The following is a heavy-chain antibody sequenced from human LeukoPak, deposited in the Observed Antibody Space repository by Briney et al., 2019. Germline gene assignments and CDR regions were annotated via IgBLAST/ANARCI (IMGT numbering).Heavy chain of an antibody. CDR3: AKGPPDPYYDILTGQIDY. Sequence: GGSLRLSCAASGFTFSSYAMHWVRQAPGKGLEWVAVISYDGSNKYYADSVKGRFTISRDNSKNTLYLQMNSLRAEDTAVYYCAKGPPDPYYDILTGQIDYWGQGTLVTVSS. V-gene: IGHV3-30*04. CDR2: ISYDGSNK. D-gene: IGHD3-9*01. J-gene: IGHJ4*02. CDR1: GFTFSSYA.